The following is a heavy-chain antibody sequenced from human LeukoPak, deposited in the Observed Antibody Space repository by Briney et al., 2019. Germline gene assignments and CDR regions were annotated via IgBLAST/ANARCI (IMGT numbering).Heavy chain of an antibody. D-gene: IGHD5-18*01. Sequence: TGGSLRLSCAASGFTFSSYGMHWVRQAPGKGLEWVAVISYDGSNKYYADSVKGRFTISRDNSKNTLYLQMNSLRAEDTAVYYCAKDHLAGYSYGGYYFDYWGQGTLVTVSS. V-gene: IGHV3-30*18. CDR1: GFTFSSYG. CDR3: AKDHLAGYSYGGYYFDY. CDR2: ISYDGSNK. J-gene: IGHJ4*02.